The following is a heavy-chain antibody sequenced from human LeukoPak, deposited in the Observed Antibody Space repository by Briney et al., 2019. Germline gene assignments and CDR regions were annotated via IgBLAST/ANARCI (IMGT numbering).Heavy chain of an antibody. V-gene: IGHV4-39*01. Sequence: KSSETLSLTCTVSGGSISSYIFHWGWIGQTPEKGLEWIGSISYNGNTYYNPSLKSRISIFVDTSKNHFSLQLRSVTASDTAIYYCYNTGWYVARQDAFAMWGQGTMVTVSS. CDR3: YNTGWYVARQDAFAM. J-gene: IGHJ3*02. CDR1: GGSISSYIFH. CDR2: ISYNGNT. D-gene: IGHD6-19*01.